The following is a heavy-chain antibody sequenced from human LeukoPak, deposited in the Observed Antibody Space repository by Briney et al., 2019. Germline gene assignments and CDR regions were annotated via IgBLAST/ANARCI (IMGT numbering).Heavy chain of an antibody. CDR2: MYTSGSS. CDR1: SDSFSSHY. CDR3: VGERESWRAFNI. J-gene: IGHJ3*02. V-gene: IGHV4-4*07. D-gene: IGHD3-16*01. Sequence: PSETLSLNCTVSSDSFSSHYWSWIRQPAGKGLEWIGRMYTSGSSNYNPSLKSRVTMSVDTSKNQFSLKLSSVTAADTAVCYCVGERESWRAFNIWGEGTMLTVSS.